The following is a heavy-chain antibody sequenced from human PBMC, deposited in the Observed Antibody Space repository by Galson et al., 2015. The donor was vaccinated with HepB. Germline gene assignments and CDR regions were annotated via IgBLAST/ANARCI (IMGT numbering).Heavy chain of an antibody. V-gene: IGHV3-48*02. J-gene: IGHJ4*02. Sequence: SLRLSCAASGFTFSSYSMNWVRQAPGKGLEWVSYISSSSSTIYYADSVKGRFTISRDNAKNSLYLQMNSLRDEDTAVYYCARDKLRWAYYGSGSGGRFDYWGQGTLVTVSS. CDR3: ARDKLRWAYYGSGSGGRFDY. D-gene: IGHD3-10*01. CDR1: GFTFSSYS. CDR2: ISSSSSTI.